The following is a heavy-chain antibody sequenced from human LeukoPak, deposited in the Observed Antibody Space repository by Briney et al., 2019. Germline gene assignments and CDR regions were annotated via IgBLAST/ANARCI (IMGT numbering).Heavy chain of an antibody. J-gene: IGHJ4*02. D-gene: IGHD2-15*01. V-gene: IGHV3-23*01. CDR2: ISGSGGTT. Sequence: TGGSLRLSCAASGFTFSSYAMSWFGQAPGKGLEWVSAISGSGGTTYYADSVKGRFTISRDNSKNTLYLQMNSLRAEDTAVYYCAKDRGMFLVGYLDYWGQGTLVTVSS. CDR3: AKDRGMFLVGYLDY. CDR1: GFTFSSYA.